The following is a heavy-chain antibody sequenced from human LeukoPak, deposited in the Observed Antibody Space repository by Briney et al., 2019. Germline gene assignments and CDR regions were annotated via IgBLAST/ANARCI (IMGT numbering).Heavy chain of an antibody. CDR3: SRGPLYNSGSYYPGDY. J-gene: IGHJ4*02. CDR2: ISSSSSTI. CDR1: GFTFSSYS. Sequence: PGGSLRLSCAASGFTFSSYSMNWVRQAPGKGLEWVSYISSSSSTIYYADSVKGRFTISRDNAKNTLYLQMNSLRVEDTAVYYCSRGPLYNSGSYYPGDYWGQGTLATVSS. V-gene: IGHV3-48*04. D-gene: IGHD3-10*01.